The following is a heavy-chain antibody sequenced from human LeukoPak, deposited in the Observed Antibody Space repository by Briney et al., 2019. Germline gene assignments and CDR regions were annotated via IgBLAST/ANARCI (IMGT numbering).Heavy chain of an antibody. Sequence: SVKVSCKASGGTFSSYAISWVRQAPGQGLEWMGRIIPIFGTANYAQKFQGRVTITTDESTSTAYMELSSLRSEDTAVYYCARVSGSYYVDAFDIWGQGTMVSVSS. D-gene: IGHD1-26*01. J-gene: IGHJ3*02. CDR1: GGTFSSYA. CDR3: ARVSGSYYVDAFDI. CDR2: IIPIFGTA. V-gene: IGHV1-69*05.